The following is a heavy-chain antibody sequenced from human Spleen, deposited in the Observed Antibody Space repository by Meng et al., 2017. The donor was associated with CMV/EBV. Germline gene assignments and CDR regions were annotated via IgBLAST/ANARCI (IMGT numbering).Heavy chain of an antibody. CDR2: ISPTGISI. Sequence: GESLKISCAASGFTMSGFAMNWVRQAPGKGLEWVSSISPTGISIYYTDSVKGRFTISRDNARSSLYLQMNSLRAEDTAVYYCARAAGGVAGIQLWDYYFDYWGQGTLVTVSS. D-gene: IGHD5-18*01. V-gene: IGHV3-21*01. CDR3: ARAAGGVAGIQLWDYYFDY. J-gene: IGHJ4*02. CDR1: GFTMSGFA.